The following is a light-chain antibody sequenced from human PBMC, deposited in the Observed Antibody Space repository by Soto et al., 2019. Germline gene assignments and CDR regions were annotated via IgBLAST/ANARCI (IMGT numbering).Light chain of an antibody. CDR3: QHYHTWPYT. CDR1: QSVSSN. J-gene: IGKJ2*01. Sequence: EIVMTQSPVTLSVSPGERATLSCRASQSVSSNLAWYQQKPGQAPRLLIYGASTRATGIPARFGGSGSGTEFTLTISSVQSEDFAVYYCQHYHTWPYTFGQGTMREIK. V-gene: IGKV3-15*01. CDR2: GAS.